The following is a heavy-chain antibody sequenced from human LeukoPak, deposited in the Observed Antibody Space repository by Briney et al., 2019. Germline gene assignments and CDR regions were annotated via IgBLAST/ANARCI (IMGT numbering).Heavy chain of an antibody. V-gene: IGHV4-39*01. CDR2: FKSDYTT. CDR1: NDSISSRTFY. D-gene: IGHD3-10*01. CDR3: ARQRAWFGEWAFDN. J-gene: IGHJ4*02. Sequence: SETLSLTCTVSNDSISSRTFYWAWIRQPPGRVLELIGSFKSDYTTYYMSSLKSQVTLFVETSRKQFCLELNSVTAADRAVYFCARQRAWFGEWAFDNWGQGTLVTVSS.